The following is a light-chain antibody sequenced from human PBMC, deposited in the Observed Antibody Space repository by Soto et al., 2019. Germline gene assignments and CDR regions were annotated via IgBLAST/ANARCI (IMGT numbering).Light chain of an antibody. CDR3: SSYTTSSTLYV. J-gene: IGLJ1*01. CDR2: EVT. V-gene: IGLV2-14*01. CDR1: SGDIGGYNY. Sequence: QSALTQPASVSGSPGQSITISCTGTSGDIGGYNYVSWYQQYSGKAPKLIIFEVTNRPSGVSDRFSGSKSGDTASLTISGLQAEDEADYYCSSYTTSSTLYVFGPGTKVTVX.